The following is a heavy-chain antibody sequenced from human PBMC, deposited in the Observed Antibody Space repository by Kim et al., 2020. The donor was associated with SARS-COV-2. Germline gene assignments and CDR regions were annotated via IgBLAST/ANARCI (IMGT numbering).Heavy chain of an antibody. CDR3: AKGVDRGYDTFDL. Sequence: SETLSLTCTVSGGSIDSYYWSWIRQPPGKGLEWIASLSYSGSNNYNPSPKSRASISVDRSKNQFSLKLTSLTASDPAVYYCAKGVDRGYDTFDLWVPG. CDR1: GGSIDSYY. V-gene: IGHV4-59*01. D-gene: IGHD3-10*01. CDR2: LSYSGSN. J-gene: IGHJ3*01.